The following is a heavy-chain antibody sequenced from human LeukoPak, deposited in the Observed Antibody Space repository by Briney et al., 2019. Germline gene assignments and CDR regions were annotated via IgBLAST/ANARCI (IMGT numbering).Heavy chain of an antibody. CDR3: ARTSTTVKSFDY. CDR2: IDWDDDK. J-gene: IGHJ4*02. D-gene: IGHD4-17*01. V-gene: IGHV2-70*11. Sequence: SGPTLVNPTQTLTPTCTFSGFSLSTSGMCVSWIRQPPGKALEWLARIDWDDDKYYSTSLKTRLTISKDTSKNQVVLTMTNMDPVDTATYYCARTSTTVKSFDYWGQGTLVTVSS. CDR1: GFSLSTSGMC.